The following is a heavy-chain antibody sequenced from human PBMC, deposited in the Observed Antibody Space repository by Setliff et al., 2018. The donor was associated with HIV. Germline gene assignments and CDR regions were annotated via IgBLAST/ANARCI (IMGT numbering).Heavy chain of an antibody. CDR1: GFTFSYYT. V-gene: IGHV3-21*01. Sequence: GSLRLSCAASGFTFSYYTMNWVRQAPGKGLEWVSSISDSSTYIYYADSLKGRFTISRDNAKNSLYLQMNSLRAEDTAVYYCARVSSGWSWFDPWGQGTLVTVSS. CDR2: ISDSSTYI. J-gene: IGHJ5*02. D-gene: IGHD6-19*01. CDR3: ARVSSGWSWFDP.